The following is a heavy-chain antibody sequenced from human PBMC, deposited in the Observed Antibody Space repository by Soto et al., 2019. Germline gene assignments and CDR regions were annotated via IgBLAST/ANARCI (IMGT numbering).Heavy chain of an antibody. D-gene: IGHD3-22*01. Sequence: GGSLRRSCAASGFTVSSNYMSWVRQAPGKGLEWVSVIYSGGSTYYADSVKGRFTISRDNSKNTLYLQMNSLRAEDTAVYYCARDLIDTWYYYDSSGPSPYYGMDVWGQGTTVTVSS. CDR2: IYSGGST. CDR3: ARDLIDTWYYYDSSGPSPYYGMDV. CDR1: GFTVSSNY. V-gene: IGHV3-53*01. J-gene: IGHJ6*02.